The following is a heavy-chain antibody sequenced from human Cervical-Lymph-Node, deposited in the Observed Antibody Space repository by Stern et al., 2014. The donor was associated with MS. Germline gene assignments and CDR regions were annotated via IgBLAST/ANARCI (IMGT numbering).Heavy chain of an antibody. D-gene: IGHD1-14*01. V-gene: IGHV1-2*02. Sequence: VQLLESGAEVKKPGASVKVSCKASGYTFTGYYMHWVRQAPGQGPEWMGWINSNSGGTTYAQKLQGRVTVTRDTSISTVYMELSRLRSDDTAVYYCARGGTSSCDYWGQGTLVTVSS. J-gene: IGHJ4*02. CDR1: GYTFTGYY. CDR3: ARGGTSSCDY. CDR2: INSNSGGT.